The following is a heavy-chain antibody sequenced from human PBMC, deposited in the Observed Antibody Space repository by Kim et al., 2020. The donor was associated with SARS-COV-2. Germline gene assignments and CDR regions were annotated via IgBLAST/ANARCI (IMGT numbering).Heavy chain of an antibody. Sequence: SPSFQGQVTISADKSISTAYLQWSSLKASDTAMYYCARLAATIIDGAFDIWGQGTMVTVSS. CDR3: ARLAATIIDGAFDI. V-gene: IGHV5-51*01. J-gene: IGHJ3*02. D-gene: IGHD5-12*01.